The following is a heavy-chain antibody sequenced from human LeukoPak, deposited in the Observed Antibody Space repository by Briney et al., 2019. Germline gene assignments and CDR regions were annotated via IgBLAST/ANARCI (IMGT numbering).Heavy chain of an antibody. Sequence: GESLKISCKGSGYSFTSNWIAWVRQMPGKGLEWMGIIYPGDSDTRYSPSFQGQVTISADKSISTAYLQWSSLKASDTAMYYCARRRDLYSGSYYPFDYWGQGTLVTVSS. V-gene: IGHV5-51*01. CDR1: GYSFTSNW. D-gene: IGHD1-26*01. CDR2: IYPGDSDT. J-gene: IGHJ4*02. CDR3: ARRRDLYSGSYYPFDY.